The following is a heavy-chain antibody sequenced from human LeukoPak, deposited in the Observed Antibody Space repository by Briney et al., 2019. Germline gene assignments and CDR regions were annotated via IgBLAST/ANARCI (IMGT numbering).Heavy chain of an antibody. Sequence: PGGSLRVSCAASGFTFSIYAMNWVRQAPGKGLEWVSAISSSGGSTFYADSVKGRFTISRDNSKNTLFLQMNSLRAGDTAVYYCAKVGAELGGNYFDYWGQGTLVTVSS. CDR3: AKVGAELGGNYFDY. D-gene: IGHD3-16*01. J-gene: IGHJ4*02. CDR2: ISSSGGST. CDR1: GFTFSIYA. V-gene: IGHV3-23*01.